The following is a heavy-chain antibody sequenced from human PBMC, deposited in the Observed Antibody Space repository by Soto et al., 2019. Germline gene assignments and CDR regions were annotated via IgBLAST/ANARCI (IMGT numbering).Heavy chain of an antibody. CDR2: ISGSGAYT. D-gene: IGHD3-3*01. Sequence: EVQLLESGGGLVRPGGSLRLSCGASGFTFRNYAMTWVRQAPGKGLEWVSGISGSGAYTNYADSVKGRFTISRDNSKDTLVLQMNSLRADDTAVYYCAKSTIFAVVFGWFDPWGQGTLVTVSS. CDR1: GFTFRNYA. V-gene: IGHV3-23*01. CDR3: AKSTIFAVVFGWFDP. J-gene: IGHJ5*02.